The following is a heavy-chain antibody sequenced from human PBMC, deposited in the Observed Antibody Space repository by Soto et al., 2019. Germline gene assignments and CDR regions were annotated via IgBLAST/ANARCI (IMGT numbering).Heavy chain of an antibody. Sequence: PVGSLRLSCAVSGFTFSRFWMGWVRQAPGRGLEWVANIQQDGSEKYYVDSVKGRFTMSKDNVKNSLYLQMNSLRAEDTAVYYCAKSRYSDSSGDFYDYWGQGTLVTVSS. CDR2: IQQDGSEK. D-gene: IGHD3-22*01. CDR3: AKSRYSDSSGDFYDY. J-gene: IGHJ4*02. CDR1: GFTFSRFW. V-gene: IGHV3-7*03.